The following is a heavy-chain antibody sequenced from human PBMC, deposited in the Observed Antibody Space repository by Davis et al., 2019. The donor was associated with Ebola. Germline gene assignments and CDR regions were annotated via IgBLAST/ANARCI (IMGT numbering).Heavy chain of an antibody. J-gene: IGHJ4*02. CDR2: TYYKSKWYN. CDR1: GDSVSGGSGA. Sequence: PSETLSLTCVISGDSVSGGSGAWNWIRQSPSRGLEWLGRTYYKSKWYNDYAVSVKSRITINADTSKTELSLHLNSVTPEDTAVYYCARGWLRSAFDQWGQGTLVTVSS. D-gene: IGHD5-12*01. CDR3: ARGWLRSAFDQ. V-gene: IGHV6-1*01.